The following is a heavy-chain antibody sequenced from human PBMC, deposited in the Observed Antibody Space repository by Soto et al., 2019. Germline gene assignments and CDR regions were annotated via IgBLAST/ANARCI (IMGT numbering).Heavy chain of an antibody. CDR1: GYTFTING. CDR2: ISAYNGNT. Sequence: ASVKVSCKASGYTFTINGISWVRQAPGQGLEWMGWISAYNGNTNYAQNFQDRVTMTTDTSTSTAYMELRSLRSDDTAVYFCARDQQQWLVLDYRGQGTLVTVSS. J-gene: IGHJ4*01. D-gene: IGHD6-19*01. CDR3: ARDQQQWLVLDY. V-gene: IGHV1-18*01.